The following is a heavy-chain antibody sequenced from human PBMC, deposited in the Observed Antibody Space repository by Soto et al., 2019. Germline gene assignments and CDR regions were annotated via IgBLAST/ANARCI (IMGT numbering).Heavy chain of an antibody. J-gene: IGHJ6*03. CDR1: GYTFTSYD. V-gene: IGHV1-8*01. CDR3: ARGNIVVVPAARGKYYTDV. D-gene: IGHD2-2*01. CDR2: MNPNSGNT. Sequence: ASVKVSCKASGYTFTSYDINWVRQATGQGLEWMGWMNPNSGNTGYAQKFQGRVTMTRNTSISTAYMELSSLRSEDTAVYYCARGNIVVVPAARGKYYTDVWGKGTTVTVSS.